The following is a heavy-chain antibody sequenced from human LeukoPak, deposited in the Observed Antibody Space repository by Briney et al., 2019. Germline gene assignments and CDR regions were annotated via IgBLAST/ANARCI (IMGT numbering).Heavy chain of an antibody. CDR1: GGSISSGDYY. D-gene: IGHD3-22*01. Sequence: PSETLSLTCTVSGGSISSGDYYWSWIRQPPGKGLEWIGEINHSGSTNYNPSLKSRVTISVDTSKNQFSLKLSSVTAADTAVYYCARRITMIVVVMEYFDYWGQGTLVTVSS. J-gene: IGHJ4*02. CDR3: ARRITMIVVVMEYFDY. V-gene: IGHV4-39*07. CDR2: INHSGST.